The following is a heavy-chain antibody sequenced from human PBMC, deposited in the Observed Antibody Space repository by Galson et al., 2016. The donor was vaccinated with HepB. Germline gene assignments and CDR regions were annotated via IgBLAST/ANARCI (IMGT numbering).Heavy chain of an antibody. D-gene: IGHD5-18*01. CDR1: GYTFSSYV. V-gene: IGHV3-23*01. Sequence: SLRLSCAASGYTFSSYVMSWVRRAPGKGLEWVSLLSGTGANTDYADSLKGRFTISRDNSKNTLYLQIDSLRVEDTAVYYCAKVQLWPNYNYYGMDVWGQGTTVTVSS. CDR2: LSGTGANT. CDR3: AKVQLWPNYNYYGMDV. J-gene: IGHJ6*02.